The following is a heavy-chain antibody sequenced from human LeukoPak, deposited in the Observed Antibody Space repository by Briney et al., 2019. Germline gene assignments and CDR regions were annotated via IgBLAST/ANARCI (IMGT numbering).Heavy chain of an antibody. CDR1: GGSISSSSYY. J-gene: IGHJ4*02. Sequence: SETLSLTCTVSGGSISSSSYYWGRIRQPPGKGLEWIGSIYYSGSTYYNPSLKSRVTISVDTSKNQFSLKLRSVTAADTAVYYCARRGLAYYDSSGYLPEIDYWGQGTLVTVSS. D-gene: IGHD3-22*01. CDR3: ARRGLAYYDSSGYLPEIDY. CDR2: IYYSGST. V-gene: IGHV4-39*01.